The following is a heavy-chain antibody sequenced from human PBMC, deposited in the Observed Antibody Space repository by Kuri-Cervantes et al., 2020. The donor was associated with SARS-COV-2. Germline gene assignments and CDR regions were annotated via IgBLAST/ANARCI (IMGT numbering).Heavy chain of an antibody. Sequence: GGSLRLACAASRFTFDDYSMHWVRQAPGKGLEWVSGISWNSGSIGYADSVKGRFTISRDNAKNSLYLQMNSLRAEDTAVYYCASLDVVVPAAIREKFYYYYGMDVWGQGTTVTVSS. V-gene: IGHV3-9*01. J-gene: IGHJ6*02. D-gene: IGHD2-2*02. CDR1: RFTFDDYS. CDR3: ASLDVVVPAAIREKFYYYYGMDV. CDR2: ISWNSGSI.